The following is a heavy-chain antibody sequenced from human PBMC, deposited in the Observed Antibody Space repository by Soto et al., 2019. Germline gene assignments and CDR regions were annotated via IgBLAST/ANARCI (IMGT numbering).Heavy chain of an antibody. CDR2: IYHSGST. J-gene: IGHJ5*02. Sequence: SETLSLTCAVSSGSISSSNCWSWVRKPPGKGLEWIGEIYHSGSTNYNPSLKSRVTISVDKSKNQFSLKLSSVTAADTAVYYCARSGHSGNQASYWFDPWGQGTLVTVSS. CDR3: ARSGHSGNQASYWFDP. D-gene: IGHD3-10*01. V-gene: IGHV4-4*02. CDR1: SGSISSSNC.